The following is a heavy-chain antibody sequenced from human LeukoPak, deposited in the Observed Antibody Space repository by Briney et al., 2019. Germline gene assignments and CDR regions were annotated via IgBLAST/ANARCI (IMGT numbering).Heavy chain of an antibody. Sequence: GGSLRLSCAASGFTFSSYSMNWVRQAPGKGLEWVSSISSSSSYIYYADSVKGRFTISRDNAKNTLYLQMNSLRAEDTAVYYCASLLSYDFWSGYSQLDYWGQGTLVTVSS. CDR2: ISSSSSYI. CDR3: ASLLSYDFWSGYSQLDY. D-gene: IGHD3-3*01. CDR1: GFTFSSYS. J-gene: IGHJ4*02. V-gene: IGHV3-21*01.